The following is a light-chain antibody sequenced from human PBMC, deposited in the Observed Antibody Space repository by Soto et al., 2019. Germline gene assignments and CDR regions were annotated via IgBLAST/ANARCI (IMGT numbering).Light chain of an antibody. J-gene: IGKJ4*01. V-gene: IGKV1-33*01. Sequence: DIQMTQSPSSLSASVGDRVTITCQASQDITNDLNWYQQKPGKAPEVLIYEASNLKTGVPSRFSGSGSGTDFTFTISSLQPEDIATYFCQQYDNVPLTFGGGTKVEIK. CDR2: EAS. CDR3: QQYDNVPLT. CDR1: QDITND.